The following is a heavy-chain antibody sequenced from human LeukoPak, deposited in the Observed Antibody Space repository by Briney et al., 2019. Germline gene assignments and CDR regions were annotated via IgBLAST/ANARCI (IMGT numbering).Heavy chain of an antibody. V-gene: IGHV1-69*13. Sequence: GASVKVSCKASGGTFSSYAISWVRQAPGQGLEWMGGIIPIFGTANYAQKFQGRVTITADESTSTAYMELRSLRSDDTAVYYCARDYSSGWHYYYYYYMDVWGKGTTVTISS. CDR2: IIPIFGTA. J-gene: IGHJ6*03. CDR3: ARDYSSGWHYYYYYYMDV. CDR1: GGTFSSYA. D-gene: IGHD6-19*01.